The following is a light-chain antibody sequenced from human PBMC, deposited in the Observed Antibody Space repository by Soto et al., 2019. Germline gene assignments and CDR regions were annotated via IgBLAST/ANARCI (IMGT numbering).Light chain of an antibody. CDR1: SSDVGGYNY. V-gene: IGLV2-14*01. J-gene: IGLJ2*01. Sequence: QSVLTQPASVSGSPGQSITISCTGTSSDVGGYNYVSWYQQHPGKAPKLMIYDVSNRPSGVSPRFSGSKSGNTASLTISGLQAEDEADYYCSSYTSSSTLGVFGGGTKVTVL. CDR3: SSYTSSSTLGV. CDR2: DVS.